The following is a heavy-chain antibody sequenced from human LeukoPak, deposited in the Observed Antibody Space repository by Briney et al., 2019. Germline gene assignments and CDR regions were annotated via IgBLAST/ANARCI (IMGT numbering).Heavy chain of an antibody. CDR2: ISGSGGST. CDR1: GFTFSSYA. Sequence: PGGSLRLSCAASGFTFSSYAMSWVRRAPGKGLEWVSAISGSGGSTYYADSMKGRFTISRDNSKNTLYLQMNSLRAEDTAVYYCAKGGVLLWFGGNVYWGQGTLVTVSS. V-gene: IGHV3-23*01. CDR3: AKGGVLLWFGGNVY. D-gene: IGHD3-10*01. J-gene: IGHJ4*02.